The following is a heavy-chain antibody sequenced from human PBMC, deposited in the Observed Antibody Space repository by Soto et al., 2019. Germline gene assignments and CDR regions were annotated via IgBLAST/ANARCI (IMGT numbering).Heavy chain of an antibody. CDR3: ARHGVVDSGYDGQDY. D-gene: IGHD5-12*01. Sequence: ASVKVSCKASGYTFTSYAMHWVRQAPGQRLEWMGWINAGNGNTKYSQKFQGRVTITRDTSASTAYMELSSVTAADTAVYYCARHGVVDSGYDGQDYWGQGTLVTVSS. V-gene: IGHV1-3*01. CDR2: INAGNGNT. J-gene: IGHJ4*02. CDR1: GYTFTSYA.